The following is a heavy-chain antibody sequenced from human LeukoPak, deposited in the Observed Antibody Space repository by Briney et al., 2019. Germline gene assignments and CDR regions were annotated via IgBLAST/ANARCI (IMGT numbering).Heavy chain of an antibody. D-gene: IGHD3-22*01. V-gene: IGHV4-39*01. CDR1: GGSFVGYAYT. CDR2: INYSGNT. Sequence: PSESLSLTCTASGGSFVGYAYTWGWLRQPPGKGLDWIGIINYSGNTYYNPSLRSRVSISVDTSRNQFSLNLNSKTASDTAVYYCARGYDYWGQGTLVTVSS. CDR3: ARGYDY. J-gene: IGHJ4*02.